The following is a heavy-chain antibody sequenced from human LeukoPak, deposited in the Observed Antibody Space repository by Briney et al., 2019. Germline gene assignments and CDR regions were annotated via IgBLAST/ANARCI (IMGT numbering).Heavy chain of an antibody. V-gene: IGHV4-34*01. J-gene: IGHJ4*02. CDR1: GGSFSGYY. CDR2: INNSGST. CDR3: ARARYYDILTGYYPYFDY. D-gene: IGHD3-9*01. Sequence: SETLSLTCAVYGGSFSGYYWTWIRQPPGKGLEWIGEINNSGSTNYNPSLKSRVTISVDTSKNQFSLKLSSVTAADTAVYYCARARYYDILTGYYPYFDYWGQGTLVTVSS.